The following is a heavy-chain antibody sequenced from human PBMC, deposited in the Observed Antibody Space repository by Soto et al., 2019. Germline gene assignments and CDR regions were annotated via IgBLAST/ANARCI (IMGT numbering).Heavy chain of an antibody. V-gene: IGHV3-30-3*01. Sequence: QVQLVESGGGVVQPGMSLRLSCAASGFSVGAYTMHWVRQPPGKGLEWVAAISYDGNSEEYTDPVKGRFTASRDNFKNTVSLQMNGLKSEDTAVYYCARDGYRGSSDGFDIWGQGKMVTVSS. CDR2: ISYDGNSE. D-gene: IGHD1-26*01. J-gene: IGHJ3*02. CDR3: ARDGYRGSSDGFDI. CDR1: GFSVGAYT.